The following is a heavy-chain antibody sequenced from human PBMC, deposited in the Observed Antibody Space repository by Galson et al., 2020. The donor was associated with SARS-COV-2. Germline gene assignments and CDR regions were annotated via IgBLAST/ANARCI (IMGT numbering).Heavy chain of an antibody. V-gene: IGHV4-59*01. CDR1: GGSMSKYY. Sequence: SQTLSLTCSVSGGSMSKYYWSWIRQSPGKGLEWIGNIYYSGGTKYNPSLKTRVSMSVDTSENQFSLKLNSVTAADTAVYYCARVGGNDGWNWFDPWGQGTLVTVSS. D-gene: IGHD1-1*01. J-gene: IGHJ5*02. CDR3: ARVGGNDGWNWFDP. CDR2: IYYSGGT.